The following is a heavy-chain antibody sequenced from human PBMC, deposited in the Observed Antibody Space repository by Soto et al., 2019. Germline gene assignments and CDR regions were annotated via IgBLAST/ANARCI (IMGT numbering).Heavy chain of an antibody. CDR1: GGSISSGDYY. CDR2: IYYSGST. Sequence: SETLSLTCTVSGGSISSGDYYWSWIRQPPGKGLEWSGYIYYSGSTYYNRSLKSRVTISVDTSKNQFSLKLSSVTAADTAVYYCARDPVYYDSSGYRYFDYWGQGTLVTVSS. CDR3: ARDPVYYDSSGYRYFDY. V-gene: IGHV4-30-4*01. D-gene: IGHD3-22*01. J-gene: IGHJ4*02.